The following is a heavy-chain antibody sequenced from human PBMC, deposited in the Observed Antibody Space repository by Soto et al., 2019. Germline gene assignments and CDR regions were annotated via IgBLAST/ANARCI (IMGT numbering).Heavy chain of an antibody. CDR1: GGSVNGYY. CDR2: INHTGGT. CDR3: ATRITVFGLLIPPFDP. V-gene: IGHV4-34*01. Sequence: SETLSITCAVYGGSVNGYYWNWIRQPPGKGLEWIGEINHTGGTHYNPSLKSRVTMSVDTSKNQFSLRLSSVTAADTAIYYCATRITVFGLLIPPFDPWGHGTQVTVSS. D-gene: IGHD3-3*01. J-gene: IGHJ5*02.